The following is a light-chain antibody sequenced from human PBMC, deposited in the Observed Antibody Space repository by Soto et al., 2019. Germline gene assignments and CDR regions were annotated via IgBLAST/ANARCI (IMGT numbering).Light chain of an antibody. CDR1: QTISSW. Sequence: DIQMTQSPSTLSASVGDRVTLTCRASQTISSWLAWYQQKPGKVPKLLIYKASSLESGVPSRFSGSGSGTEFTLTISSVQPEDFATYYCQQYESFFPLTFGGGTKVDIK. CDR2: KAS. V-gene: IGKV1-5*03. CDR3: QQYESFFPLT. J-gene: IGKJ4*01.